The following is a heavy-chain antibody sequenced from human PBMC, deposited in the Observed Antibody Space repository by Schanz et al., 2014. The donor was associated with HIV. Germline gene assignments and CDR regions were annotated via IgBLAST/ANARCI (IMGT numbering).Heavy chain of an antibody. CDR2: ISYDGRNK. V-gene: IGHV3-30*18. D-gene: IGHD3-22*01. Sequence: VQVVESGGGLVQPGGSLRLSCVASGFTFNNYAMTWVRQAPGKGLEWVAVISYDGRNKCFGDSVKGRITISRDNSKNTLYLQMKNLRTEDTAVYYCAKDRNYYDSKYFGKGNYYYYYGMDVWGQGTTVTVSS. CDR1: GFTFNNYA. J-gene: IGHJ6*02. CDR3: AKDRNYYDSKYFGKGNYYYYYGMDV.